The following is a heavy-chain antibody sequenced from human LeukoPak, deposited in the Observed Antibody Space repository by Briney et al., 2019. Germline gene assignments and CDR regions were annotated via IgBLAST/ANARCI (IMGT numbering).Heavy chain of an antibody. J-gene: IGHJ3*01. D-gene: IGHD6-13*01. V-gene: IGHV3-48*04. Sequence: GGSLRLSCAASGFAFSSYSMNWVRQAPGKGLEWVSYISSSGRTIYYADSVKGRFTISRDNAKNSLSLQMNSLRAEDTAVYYCARGVSEAAGPLWGQGTMVTVSS. CDR2: ISSSGRTI. CDR3: ARGVSEAAGPL. CDR1: GFAFSSYS.